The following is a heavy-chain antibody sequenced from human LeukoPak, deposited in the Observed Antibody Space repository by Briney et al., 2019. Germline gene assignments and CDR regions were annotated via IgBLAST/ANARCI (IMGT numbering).Heavy chain of an antibody. V-gene: IGHV3-23*01. D-gene: IGHD4-17*01. Sequence: GGSLRLSCAASGFAFGNYAMGWVRQAPGKGLEWVSSIDSSGSYTPSADSVKGRFTISRDNSENTVYLQMNSLRAEDTAVYSCAKISTVTANFDHWGQGTLVTASS. CDR2: IDSSGSYT. J-gene: IGHJ4*02. CDR3: AKISTVTANFDH. CDR1: GFAFGNYA.